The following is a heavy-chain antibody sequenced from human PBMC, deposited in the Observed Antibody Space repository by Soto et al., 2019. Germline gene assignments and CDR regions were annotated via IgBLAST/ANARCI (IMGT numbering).Heavy chain of an antibody. V-gene: IGHV1-46*01. Sequence: ASVKVSCKASGYSFTRYYMHWVRQAPGQGPEWMGIINPSGGSTSYAQKFQGRVTITRDTSASTAYMELSSLRSEDTAVYYCARSEYSNYDWFDPWGQGTLVTVSS. CDR1: GYSFTRYY. CDR2: INPSGGST. CDR3: ARSEYSNYDWFDP. D-gene: IGHD4-4*01. J-gene: IGHJ5*02.